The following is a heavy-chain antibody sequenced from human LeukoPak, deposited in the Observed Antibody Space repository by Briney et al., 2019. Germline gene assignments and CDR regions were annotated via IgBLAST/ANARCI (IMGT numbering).Heavy chain of an antibody. CDR2: IYYSGST. V-gene: IGHV4-59*01. J-gene: IGHJ4*02. CDR1: GGSISSYY. D-gene: IGHD5-12*01. CDR3: ARGPLDSGYTYFDY. Sequence: SETLSLTCTVSGGSISSYYWSWIRQPPGKGLEWIGYIYYSGSTNYNPSLKSRVTISVDTSKNQFSLKLSSVTAADTAVYYCARGPLDSGYTYFDYWGQGTLVTVSS.